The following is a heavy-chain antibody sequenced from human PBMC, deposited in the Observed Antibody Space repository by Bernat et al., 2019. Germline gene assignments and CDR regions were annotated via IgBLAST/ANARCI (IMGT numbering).Heavy chain of an antibody. Sequence: EVQLVESGGGLVQPGGSLRLSCAASGFTFSSYWMSWVRQAPGKGLEWVANIKQDGSEKSYVDSVKGRFTIASDNAKNALYLQMNSLRAEDTAVYYCARGGTKMTTVTTVIWGQGTMGTVSS. CDR1: GFTFSSYW. J-gene: IGHJ3*02. V-gene: IGHV3-7*03. CDR2: IKQDGSEK. CDR3: ARGGTKMTTVTTVI. D-gene: IGHD4-17*01.